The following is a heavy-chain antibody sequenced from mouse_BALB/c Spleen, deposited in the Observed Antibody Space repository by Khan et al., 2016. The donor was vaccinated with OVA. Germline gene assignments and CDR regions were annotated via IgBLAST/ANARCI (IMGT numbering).Heavy chain of an antibody. CDR2: INPTSGYT. Sequence: QVQLQQSGAELAKPGASVKMSCKASGYTFTTYWMHWVKQRPGQGLEWIGYINPTSGYTDYNDKFKDRATLSADKSSSTAYIQLNSLTSEDSAVYYCTRDRIDYWGQGTTLTVSS. CDR1: GYTFTTYW. V-gene: IGHV1-7*01. J-gene: IGHJ2*01. CDR3: TRDRIDY.